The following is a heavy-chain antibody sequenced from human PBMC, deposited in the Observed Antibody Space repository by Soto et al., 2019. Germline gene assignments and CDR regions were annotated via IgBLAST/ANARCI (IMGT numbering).Heavy chain of an antibody. J-gene: IGHJ6*02. D-gene: IGHD6-6*01. V-gene: IGHV1-46*01. CDR2: IKPSGGST. CDR3: ARAGYSSSWAWGTYYGMDV. CDR1: GYTFTSYY. Sequence: ASVKVSCKASGYTFTSYYMHWVRQAPGQGLDWMGIIKPSGGSTSYAQKFQGRVTMTRDTSTSTVYMELSSLRSEDTAVYYCARAGYSSSWAWGTYYGMDVWGQGTTVTVSS.